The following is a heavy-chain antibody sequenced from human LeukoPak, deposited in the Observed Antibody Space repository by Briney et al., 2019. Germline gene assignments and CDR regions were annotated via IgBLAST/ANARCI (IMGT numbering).Heavy chain of an antibody. CDR3: ASLRSGLNYYYYYMDV. CDR1: GGTFSSYA. V-gene: IGHV1-69*05. J-gene: IGHJ6*03. CDR2: IIPIFGTA. Sequence: GASVKVSCKASGGTFSSYAISWVRQAPGQGLEWMGGIIPIFGTAIYAQKFQGRVTITTDESTSTAYMELSSLRSEDTAVYYCASLRSGLNYYYYYMDVWGKGTTVTVSS. D-gene: IGHD2-15*01.